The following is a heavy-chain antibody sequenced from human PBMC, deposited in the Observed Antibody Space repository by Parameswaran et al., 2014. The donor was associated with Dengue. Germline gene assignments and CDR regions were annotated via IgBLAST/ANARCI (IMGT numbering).Heavy chain of an antibody. V-gene: IGHV3-30*18. Sequence: VRQMPGKGLEWVAVISYDGSNKYYADSVKGRFTISRDNSKNTLYLQMNSLRAEDTAVYYCAKDPYLYSSSWYAFDYWGQGTLVTVSS. CDR3: AKDPYLYSSSWYAFDY. D-gene: IGHD6-13*01. CDR2: ISYDGSNK. J-gene: IGHJ4*02.